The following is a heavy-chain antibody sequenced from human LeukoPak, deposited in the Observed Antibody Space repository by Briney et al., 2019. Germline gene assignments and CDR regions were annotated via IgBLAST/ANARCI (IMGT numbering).Heavy chain of an antibody. J-gene: IGHJ4*02. V-gene: IGHV3-21*01. CDR1: GFTFTTYS. Sequence: GGSLRLSCEASGFTFTTYSMTWVRQAPGKGLEWVSIISSGSSAILSADALKGRFTISRDDAKNLLYLDMNSLRAEDTAVYYCARGHTAVTRHFDFWGQGTLVTVSS. CDR2: ISSGSSAI. CDR3: ARGHTAVTRHFDF. D-gene: IGHD4-17*01.